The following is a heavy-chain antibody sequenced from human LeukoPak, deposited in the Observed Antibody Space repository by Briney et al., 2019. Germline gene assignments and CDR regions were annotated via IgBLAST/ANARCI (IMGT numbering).Heavy chain of an antibody. D-gene: IGHD4-17*01. CDR3: ARSQIDYGDYVNWFDP. V-gene: IGHV4-34*01. Sequence: TSETLSLTCAVYGGSFSGYYWTWIRQPPGKGLEWIGEMNHSGSANYNPSLKSRVTISVDTSKNQCSLRLRSVTAADTAVYYCARSQIDYGDYVNWFDPWGQGTLVTVSS. CDR2: MNHSGSA. CDR1: GGSFSGYY. J-gene: IGHJ5*02.